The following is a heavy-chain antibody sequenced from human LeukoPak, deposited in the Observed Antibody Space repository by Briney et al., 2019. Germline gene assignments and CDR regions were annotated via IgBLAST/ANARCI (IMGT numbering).Heavy chain of an antibody. Sequence: SETLSLTCGVYGGSLSGYYWSWIRQPPEKGLEWIGEINHSGSTNYNPSLKSRVTISVDTSKNQFSLKLSSVTAADTAVYYCARDPWGGYYFDYWGQGTLVTVSS. CDR3: ARDPWGGYYFDY. CDR2: INHSGST. V-gene: IGHV4-34*01. J-gene: IGHJ4*02. D-gene: IGHD3-16*01. CDR1: GGSLSGYY.